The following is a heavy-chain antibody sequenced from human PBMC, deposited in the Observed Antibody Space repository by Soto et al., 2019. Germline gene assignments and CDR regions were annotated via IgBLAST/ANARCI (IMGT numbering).Heavy chain of an antibody. CDR1: GGTFSSYA. Sequence: SVKVSCKASGGTFSSYAISWVRQAPGQGLEWMGGIIPIFGTANYAQKFQGRVTITADESTSTAYMELSSLRSEDTAGYYSACWCDSKFCYYYGMDVWGQGTTVTVSS. V-gene: IGHV1-69*13. J-gene: IGHJ6*02. CDR2: IIPIFGTA. D-gene: IGHD3-22*01. CDR3: ACWCDSKFCYYYGMDV.